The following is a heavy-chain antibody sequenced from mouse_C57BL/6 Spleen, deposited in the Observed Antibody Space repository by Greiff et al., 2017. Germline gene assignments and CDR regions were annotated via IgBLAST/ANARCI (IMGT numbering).Heavy chain of an antibody. V-gene: IGHV5-4*03. D-gene: IGHD1-1*01. CDR3: ASLGLLRYHFYY. CDR2: ISDGGSYT. Sequence: DVKLVESGGGLVKPGGSLKLSCAASGFTFSSYAMSWVRQTPEQRLEWVATISDGGSYTYYPDNVKGRFTISRDNAKNNLYLHMSHLKSEDTAMYYCASLGLLRYHFYYWGPGTTLSVSS. CDR1: GFTFSSYA. J-gene: IGHJ2*01.